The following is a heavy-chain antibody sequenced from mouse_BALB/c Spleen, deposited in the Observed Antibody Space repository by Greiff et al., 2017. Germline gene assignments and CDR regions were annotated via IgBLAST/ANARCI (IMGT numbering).Heavy chain of an antibody. V-gene: IGHV1-19*01. CDR1: GYTFTDYY. Sequence: VHVKQSGPELVKPGASVKMSCKASGYTFTDYYMDWVKQSHGESFEWIGRVNPYNGGTSYNQKFKGKATLTVDKSSSTAYMELNSLTSEDSAVYYCASGETYGNYGDYWGQGTTLTVSS. J-gene: IGHJ2*01. D-gene: IGHD2-1*01. CDR2: VNPYNGGT. CDR3: ASGETYGNYGDY.